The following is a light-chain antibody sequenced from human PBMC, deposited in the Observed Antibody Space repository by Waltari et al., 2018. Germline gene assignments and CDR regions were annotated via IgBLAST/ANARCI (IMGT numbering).Light chain of an antibody. Sequence: SYELSQPPSESVSPGQTAVLSCPGAESGKNFVWWYQQKPGQSPVLVLYQDDKRPSGIPERFSGSNAGTRATLIIVGTQPMDEADYYCQAWDRTTAVFGGGTKLTVL. CDR1: ESGKNF. CDR2: QDD. J-gene: IGLJ2*01. V-gene: IGLV3-1*01. CDR3: QAWDRTTAV.